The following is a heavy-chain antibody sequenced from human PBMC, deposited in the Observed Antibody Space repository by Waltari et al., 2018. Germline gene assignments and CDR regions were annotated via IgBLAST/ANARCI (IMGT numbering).Heavy chain of an antibody. CDR1: GFTFSRYG. Sequence: QVQLVESGGGVVQPGRSLRLHSPASGFTFSRYGMPWVRPAPGKGLEWVAVISYDGSNKYYADSVKGRFTISRDNSKNTLYLQMNSLRAEDTAVYYCAKGGRKVDGWFDPWGQGTLVTVSS. D-gene: IGHD1-1*01. CDR2: ISYDGSNK. V-gene: IGHV3-30*18. J-gene: IGHJ5*02. CDR3: AKGGRKVDGWFDP.